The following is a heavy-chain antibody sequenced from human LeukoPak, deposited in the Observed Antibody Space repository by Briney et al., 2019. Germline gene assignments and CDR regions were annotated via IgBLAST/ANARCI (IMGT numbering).Heavy chain of an antibody. V-gene: IGHV5-51*01. D-gene: IGHD7-27*01. J-gene: IGHJ4*02. Sequence: SGESLKISRKASGYSFTSYWIGWVRQMPGKGLEWMGIIDPSDSDIRYTPSFQGQVTISADKSLSTAYLQWNSLKASDTAIYYCARQTAMGRSGDYWGQGTLVTVSS. CDR2: IDPSDSDI. CDR1: GYSFTSYW. CDR3: ARQTAMGRSGDY.